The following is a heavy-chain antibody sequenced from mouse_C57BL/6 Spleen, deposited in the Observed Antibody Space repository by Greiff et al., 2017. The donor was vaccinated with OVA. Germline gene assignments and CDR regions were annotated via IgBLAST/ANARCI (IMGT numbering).Heavy chain of an antibody. Sequence: DVMLVESGGGLVKPGGSLKLSCAASGFTFSSYAMSWVRQTPEKRLEWVATISDGGSYTYYPDNVKGRFTISRDNAKNNLYLQMSHLKSEDTAMYYCARVYYGSSYYAMDYWGQGTSVTVSS. D-gene: IGHD1-1*01. CDR3: ARVYYGSSYYAMDY. V-gene: IGHV5-4*03. J-gene: IGHJ4*01. CDR2: ISDGGSYT. CDR1: GFTFSSYA.